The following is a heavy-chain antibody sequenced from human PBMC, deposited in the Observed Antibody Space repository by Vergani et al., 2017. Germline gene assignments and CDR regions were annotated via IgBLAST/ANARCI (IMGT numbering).Heavy chain of an antibody. J-gene: IGHJ6*03. Sequence: QVQLVQSGAEVKKPGASVKVSCKASGYTFTSYGISWVRQAPGQGLEWMGWISAYNGNTNYAQKLQGRVTMTTDTSTSTGYMERRSLRFDDTAVYYCARDGGVGATVIFYYYYYMDVWGKGTTVTVSS. CDR2: ISAYNGNT. CDR1: GYTFTSYG. D-gene: IGHD1-26*01. CDR3: ARDGGVGATVIFYYYYYMDV. V-gene: IGHV1-18*01.